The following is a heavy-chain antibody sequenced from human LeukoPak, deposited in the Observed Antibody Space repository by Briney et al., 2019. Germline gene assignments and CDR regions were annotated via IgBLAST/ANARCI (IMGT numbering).Heavy chain of an antibody. CDR1: GGSISSYY. J-gene: IGHJ5*02. D-gene: IGHD3-10*01. CDR2: IYYSGST. Sequence: SETLSLTCTVSGGSISSYYWIWIRQPPGKGLEWIGYIYYSGSTNYNPSLKSRVTISVDTSKNQFSLKLSSVTAADTAVYYCARDSTMVRGVMGFDPWGQGTLVTVSS. CDR3: ARDSTMVRGVMGFDP. V-gene: IGHV4-59*01.